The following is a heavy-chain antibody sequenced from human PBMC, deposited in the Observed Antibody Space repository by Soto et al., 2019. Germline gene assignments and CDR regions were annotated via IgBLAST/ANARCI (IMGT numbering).Heavy chain of an antibody. J-gene: IGHJ5*02. CDR3: ARDISYVFWSGDTDWFDP. CDR1: GYTFTSYG. CDR2: ISTYNGNT. D-gene: IGHD3-3*01. V-gene: IGHV1-18*01. Sequence: HLVQSRAEVRKPGASVRVSCKASGYTFTSYGVSWVRQAPGQGLEWMGWISTYNGNTKYAQKFQDRVIMTTDTSPSTAYMELRSLRSYDTAVYYCARDISYVFWSGDTDWFDPWGQGTLVTVSS.